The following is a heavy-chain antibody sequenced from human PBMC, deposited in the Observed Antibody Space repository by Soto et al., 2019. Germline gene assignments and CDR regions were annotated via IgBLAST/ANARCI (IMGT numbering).Heavy chain of an antibody. CDR3: AKDRAGYSSGWYPIGEYFQH. D-gene: IGHD6-19*01. Sequence: GGSLRLSCAASGFTFSSYGMHWVRQAPGKGLEWVAVISYDGSNKYYADSVKGRFTISRDNSKNTLYLQMNSLRAEDTAVYYCAKDRAGYSSGWYPIGEYFQHWGQGTLVTVSS. V-gene: IGHV3-30*18. CDR1: GFTFSSYG. CDR2: ISYDGSNK. J-gene: IGHJ1*01.